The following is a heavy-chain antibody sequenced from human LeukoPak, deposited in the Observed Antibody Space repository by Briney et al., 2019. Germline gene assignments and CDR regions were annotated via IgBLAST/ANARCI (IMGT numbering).Heavy chain of an antibody. Sequence: SQTLSLTCTVSGGSISSGSYYWSWIRQPAGKGLEWIGRIYTSGSTNYNPSLKSRVTISVDTSKNQFSLKLSSVTAADTAVYYCARAYYDFWSGLNYYYYMDVWGKGTTVTVSS. CDR2: IYTSGST. CDR3: ARAYYDFWSGLNYYYYMDV. J-gene: IGHJ6*03. V-gene: IGHV4-61*02. D-gene: IGHD3-3*01. CDR1: GGSISSGSYY.